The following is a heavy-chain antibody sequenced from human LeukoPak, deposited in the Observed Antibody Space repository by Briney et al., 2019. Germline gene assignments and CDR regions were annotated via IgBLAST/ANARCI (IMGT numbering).Heavy chain of an antibody. J-gene: IGHJ5*02. Sequence: ASVKVSCKASGYTFTGYYMHWVRQAPGQGLEWMGWINPNSGGTNYAQKLQGRVTMTTDTSTSTAYMELRSLRSDDTAVYYCARFGLARGASWFDPWGQGTLVTVSS. CDR1: GYTFTGYY. V-gene: IGHV1-2*02. CDR3: ARFGLARGASWFDP. D-gene: IGHD3-16*01. CDR2: INPNSGGT.